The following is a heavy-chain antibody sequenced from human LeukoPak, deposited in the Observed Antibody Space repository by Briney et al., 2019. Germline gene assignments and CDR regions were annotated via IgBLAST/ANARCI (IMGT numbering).Heavy chain of an antibody. V-gene: IGHV3-48*01. J-gene: IGHJ4*02. D-gene: IGHD2-8*01. Sequence: GGSLRLSCAASGFTFSSYSMNWVRQAPGKGLEWVSYISSSSSTIYYADSVKGRFTISRDNAKNSLYLQMNSLRAEDTAVYYCAREVGYCTNGVCSPGGLFDYWGQGTLVTVSS. CDR3: AREVGYCTNGVCSPGGLFDY. CDR1: GFTFSSYS. CDR2: ISSSSSTI.